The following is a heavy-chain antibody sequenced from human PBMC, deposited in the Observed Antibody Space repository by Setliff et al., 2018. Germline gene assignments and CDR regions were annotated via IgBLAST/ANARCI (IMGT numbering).Heavy chain of an antibody. J-gene: IGHJ4*02. CDR3: ARQGCSSTSCHSIDY. CDR2: IYPGNSNT. CDR1: GNSFTNYW. D-gene: IGHD2-2*01. V-gene: IGHV5-51*01. Sequence: PGESLKISCKGSGNSFTNYWIAWVRQMPGKGLECMGIIYPGNSNTRYSPPFQGQVTISADKAINTAYLQWNSLQASDTAMYYCARQGCSSTSCHSIDYWGQGTLVTVSS.